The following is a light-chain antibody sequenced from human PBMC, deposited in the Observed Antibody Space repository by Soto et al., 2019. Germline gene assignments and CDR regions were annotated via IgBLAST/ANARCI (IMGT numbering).Light chain of an antibody. CDR1: SSDIGGYDY. V-gene: IGLV2-8*01. Sequence: QSALTQPPSASGSPGQSVTISCTGTSSDIGGYDYVSWYQQHPGKAPKLIIYEVNKRPSGVPDRFSGSKSGNTASLTVSGLQDEDEADYYCSSYAGSNNLVFAGGTKLAVL. CDR3: SSYAGSNNLV. CDR2: EVN. J-gene: IGLJ3*02.